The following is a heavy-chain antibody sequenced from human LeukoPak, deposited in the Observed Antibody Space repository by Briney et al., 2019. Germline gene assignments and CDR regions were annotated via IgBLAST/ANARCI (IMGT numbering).Heavy chain of an antibody. CDR3: ARHSPNTHPNWFDP. Sequence: SETLSLTCTVFGYSITTGYYWGWIRQPPGKGLEWIGSIYHSGSTFYNPSLKSRVTISVDTSKNQFSLKLSSVTAADPAIYFCARHSPNTHPNWFDPWGQGALGTVSS. D-gene: IGHD2-15*01. J-gene: IGHJ5*02. CDR2: IYHSGST. CDR1: GYSITTGYY. V-gene: IGHV4-38-2*02.